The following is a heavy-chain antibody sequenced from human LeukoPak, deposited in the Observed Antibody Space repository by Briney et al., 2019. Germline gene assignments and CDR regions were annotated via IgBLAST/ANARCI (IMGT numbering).Heavy chain of an antibody. V-gene: IGHV3-23*01. Sequence: PGGALRLSCAASGFTFSGYAMSSVRQAPGQGLKWLSTITAGAANTYYADHVKGRSTIPTDNSKNTVYLQMNSLRSEHTAVYYCAKVLSGSQDYWGPGTLGTVFS. J-gene: IGHJ4*02. CDR2: ITAGAANT. D-gene: IGHD1-26*01. CDR3: AKVLSGSQDY. CDR1: GFTFSGYA.